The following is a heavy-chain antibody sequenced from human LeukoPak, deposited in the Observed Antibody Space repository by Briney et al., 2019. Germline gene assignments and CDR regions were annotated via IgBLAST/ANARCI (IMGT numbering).Heavy chain of an antibody. Sequence: GGSLRLSCAASGFTFSSYAMSWVRQAPGKGLEWVSAISGSGGNTYYADSVKGRFTISRDNSKNTLYLQMNSLRAEDTAVHYCASRYYYDSSGYLGGFDHWGQGTLVTVSS. CDR1: GFTFSSYA. D-gene: IGHD3-22*01. J-gene: IGHJ4*02. V-gene: IGHV3-23*01. CDR2: ISGSGGNT. CDR3: ASRYYYDSSGYLGGFDH.